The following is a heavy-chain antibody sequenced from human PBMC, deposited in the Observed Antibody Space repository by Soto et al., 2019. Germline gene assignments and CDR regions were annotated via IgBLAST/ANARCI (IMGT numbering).Heavy chain of an antibody. V-gene: IGHV3-7*01. CDR2: IKKDGNEK. D-gene: IGHD6-19*01. J-gene: IGHJ6*02. CDR1: GFSLSPYW. CDR3: ARDADASGWYHYGMDI. Sequence: GWSLRLSCAASGFSLSPYWMNWVRQVPGKGLEWVANIKKDGNEKYYVDSVKGRFFISRDNAKNSLYLQLNSLRAEDTAVYYCARDADASGWYHYGMDIWGQGTLVTVSS.